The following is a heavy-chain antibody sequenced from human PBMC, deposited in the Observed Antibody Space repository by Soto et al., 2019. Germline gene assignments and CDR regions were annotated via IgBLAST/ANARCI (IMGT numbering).Heavy chain of an antibody. Sequence: SETLSLTCTVSGGSISSGGYYWSWIRQHPGKGLEWIGYIYYSGSTYYNPSLKSRVTISVDTSKNQFSLKLSSVTAADTAVYYCARGRYGDYPPTYYFDYWGQGTLVTVSS. CDR3: ARGRYGDYPPTYYFDY. J-gene: IGHJ4*02. D-gene: IGHD4-17*01. CDR1: GGSISSGGYY. V-gene: IGHV4-31*03. CDR2: IYYSGST.